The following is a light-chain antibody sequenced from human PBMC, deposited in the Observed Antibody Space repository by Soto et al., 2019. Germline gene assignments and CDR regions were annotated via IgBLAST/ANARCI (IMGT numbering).Light chain of an antibody. CDR2: GVS. CDR1: QGVANY. J-gene: IGKJ4*01. CDR3: QQYDNLPFT. V-gene: IGKV1-27*01. Sequence: DIQMTQSPSSLSASVGDRVTITCRASQGVANYLGWYQQKPGKVPKALIYGVSTLQSGVPSRFSGSGSDTDFTLTISSLQPEDIATYYCQQYDNLPFTFGGGTKVEIK.